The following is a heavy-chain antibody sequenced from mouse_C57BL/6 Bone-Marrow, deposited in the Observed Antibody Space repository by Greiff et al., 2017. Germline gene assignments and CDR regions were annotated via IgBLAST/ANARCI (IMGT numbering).Heavy chain of an antibody. V-gene: IGHV1-22*01. CDR3: ARSPYEDWYFDV. Sequence: VQLQQSGPELVKPGASVKMSCKASGFTFTDYNMNWVKQSHGKSLEWIGYINPNNGGTSYNQKFKGKATLTVNKSSSTAYMELRSLTSEDSAVYYCARSPYEDWYFDVWGTGTTVTVSS. D-gene: IGHD2-3*01. CDR2: INPNNGGT. CDR1: GFTFTDYN. J-gene: IGHJ1*03.